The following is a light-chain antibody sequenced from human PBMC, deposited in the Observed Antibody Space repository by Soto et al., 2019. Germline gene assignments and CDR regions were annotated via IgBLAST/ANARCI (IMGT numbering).Light chain of an antibody. CDR3: CSYAGSSTLV. Sequence: QSALTQPASVSGSPGQSITISCTGTSSDVGSYNLVSWYQQHPGKAPKPMIYEGSKRPSGVSNRFSGSKSGNTASLTISGLQAEDEADYYCCSYAGSSTLVFGGGTQLTVL. CDR2: EGS. CDR1: SSDVGSYNL. V-gene: IGLV2-23*01. J-gene: IGLJ2*01.